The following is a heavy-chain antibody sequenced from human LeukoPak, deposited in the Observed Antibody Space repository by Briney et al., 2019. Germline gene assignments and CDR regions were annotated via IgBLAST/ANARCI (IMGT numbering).Heavy chain of an antibody. J-gene: IGHJ4*02. D-gene: IGHD6-13*01. Sequence: GGSLRLSCAASGFTFDDYGMSWVRQAPGRGLEWLSSISSSGSNKYYADSVKGRFTISRDTAKDSLYLQMNSLRAEDMAVYYCARGGYSSSWYHDSWGQGTLVTVSS. CDR2: ISSSGSNK. CDR3: ARGGYSSSWYHDS. CDR1: GFTFDDYG. V-gene: IGHV3-21*01.